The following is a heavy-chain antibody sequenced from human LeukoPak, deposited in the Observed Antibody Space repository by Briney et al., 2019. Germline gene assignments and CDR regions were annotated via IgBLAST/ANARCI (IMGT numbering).Heavy chain of an antibody. CDR1: GFSMSVYW. D-gene: IGHD3-10*01. CDR3: ARGGIPTGPYYYFYYMDV. Sequence: GGSLRLSCEASGFSMSVYWMSWVRQAPGKGLEWVANIKQDGSERNYVDSVKGRFTISRDNSRNTLYLQINSLRGEDAAVYSCARGGIPTGPYYYFYYMDVWGKGTAVAVSS. V-gene: IGHV3-7*04. CDR2: IKQDGSER. J-gene: IGHJ6*03.